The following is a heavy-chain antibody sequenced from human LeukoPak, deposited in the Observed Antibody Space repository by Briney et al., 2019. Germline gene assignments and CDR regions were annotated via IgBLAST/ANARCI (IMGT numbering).Heavy chain of an antibody. CDR3: ATSRVRFAGVRDYYYYGMDV. CDR1: GYTFTSYD. V-gene: IGHV1-8*01. D-gene: IGHD3-16*01. CDR2: MNPNSGNT. Sequence: GASVKVSCKASGYTFTSYDINWVRQATGQGLEWMGWMNPNSGNTGYAQKFQGRVTMTRNTSISTAYMELSSLRSEDTAVYYCATSRVRFAGVRDYYYYGMDVWGQGTTVTVSS. J-gene: IGHJ6*02.